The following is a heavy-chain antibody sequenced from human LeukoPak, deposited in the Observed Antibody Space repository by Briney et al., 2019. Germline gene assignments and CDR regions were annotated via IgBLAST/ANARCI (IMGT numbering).Heavy chain of an antibody. CDR1: GFTFSSYS. CDR3: ARAKPKNMVRGLIMRRESRYYFDY. V-gene: IGHV3-48*01. J-gene: IGHJ4*02. CDR2: ISSSSSTK. Sequence: GGSLRLSCAASGFTFSSYSMNWVRQAPGKGLEWASYISSSSSTKYYADSVEGRFTISRDNAKNSLYLQMNSLRAEDTAVYYCARAKPKNMVRGLIMRRESRYYFDYWGQGTLVTVSS. D-gene: IGHD3-10*01.